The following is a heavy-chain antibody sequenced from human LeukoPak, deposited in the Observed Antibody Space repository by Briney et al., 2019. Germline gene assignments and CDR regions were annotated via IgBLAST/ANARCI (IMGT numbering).Heavy chain of an antibody. CDR2: ISGSGGSA. CDR3: AKSHSSSWYYFDY. Sequence: GGSLRLSCAASGFTFSTYAMSWVRQAPGKGLEWVSAISGSGGSANYADSVKGRVTVSRDNSKSTLYLQMNSLRAEDTAVYYCAKSHSSSWYYFDYWGQGTLVTVSS. J-gene: IGHJ4*02. V-gene: IGHV3-23*01. CDR1: GFTFSTYA. D-gene: IGHD6-13*01.